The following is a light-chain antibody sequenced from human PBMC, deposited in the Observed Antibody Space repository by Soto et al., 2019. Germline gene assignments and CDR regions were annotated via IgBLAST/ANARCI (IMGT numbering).Light chain of an antibody. V-gene: IGKV3-20*01. J-gene: IGKJ2*01. CDR1: QNVSNNF. CDR3: QQYGDSPLT. CDR2: GAS. Sequence: EIVLTQSPGTLSLSPGERATLSCRASQNVSNNFLAWYQQKPGQAPRLLIYGASSRATGIPDRFSGSGSGTDFTLTISRLEPEDFAVYYCQQYGDSPLTFGQGTKLEIK.